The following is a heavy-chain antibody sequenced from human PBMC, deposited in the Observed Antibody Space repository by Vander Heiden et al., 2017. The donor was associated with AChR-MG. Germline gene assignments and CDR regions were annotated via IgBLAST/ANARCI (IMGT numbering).Heavy chain of an antibody. CDR2: IKSNSDGGIT. CDR1: GFTCKDAW. CDR3: TTLSLWNYVLET. Sequence: DVHLVESGGGLVKPGGSLRLSCAVSGFTCKDAWMNWVRQAPGKGLEWIGRIKSNSDGGITDHAAPVKGRFTISRDDSKNTLYLQMDSLKTEDTGVYYCTTLSLWNYVLETWGQGSLVTVSS. J-gene: IGHJ5*02. V-gene: IGHV3-15*01. D-gene: IGHD1-7*01.